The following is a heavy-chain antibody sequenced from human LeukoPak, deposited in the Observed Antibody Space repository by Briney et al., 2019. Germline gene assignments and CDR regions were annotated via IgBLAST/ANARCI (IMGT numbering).Heavy chain of an antibody. J-gene: IGHJ4*02. CDR1: GYTFSGYY. Sequence: PLASVKVSCMASGYTFSGYYIHWVRQAPGQGLEWMGWINPNSGGTNYAHNFQGRVTMTRDTSINTVYMDLSRLRTDDTAVYYCARYGAMVDYYGSGSHDYWGQGTLVTVSS. D-gene: IGHD3-10*01. V-gene: IGHV1-2*02. CDR3: ARYGAMVDYYGSGSHDY. CDR2: INPNSGGT.